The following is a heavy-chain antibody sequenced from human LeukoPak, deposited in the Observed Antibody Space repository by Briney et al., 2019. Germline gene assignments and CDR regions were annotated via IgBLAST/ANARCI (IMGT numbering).Heavy chain of an antibody. D-gene: IGHD7-27*01. Sequence: GGSLRLSCAASGFTFSSYAMSLVRQAPGKGLEWVSAISGSGGSTYYADSVKGRFTISRDNSKNTLYLQMNSLRAEDTAVYYCAKFPLAAIFAWAYFDYWGQGTLVTVSS. J-gene: IGHJ4*02. CDR1: GFTFSSYA. CDR2: ISGSGGST. CDR3: AKFPLAAIFAWAYFDY. V-gene: IGHV3-23*01.